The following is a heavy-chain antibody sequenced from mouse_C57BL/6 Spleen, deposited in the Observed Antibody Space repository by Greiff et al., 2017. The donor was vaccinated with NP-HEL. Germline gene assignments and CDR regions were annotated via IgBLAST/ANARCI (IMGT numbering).Heavy chain of an antibody. J-gene: IGHJ2*01. D-gene: IGHD6-5*01. CDR2: ISYDGSN. Sequence: EVQRVESGPGLVKPSQSLSLTCSVTGYSITSGYYWNWIRQFPGNKLEWMGYISYDGSNNYNPSLKNRISITRDTSKNQFFLKLNSVTTEDTATYYWAREMVGSTVAYAMDYWGQGTTLTVSS. CDR3: AREMVGSTVAYAMDY. CDR1: GYSITSGYY. V-gene: IGHV3-6*01.